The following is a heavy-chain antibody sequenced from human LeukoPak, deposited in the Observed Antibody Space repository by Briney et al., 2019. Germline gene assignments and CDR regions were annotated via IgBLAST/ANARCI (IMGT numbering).Heavy chain of an antibody. D-gene: IGHD2-8*01. CDR3: ARLPRMAKGNYYSYMDV. CDR2: IYYSGST. V-gene: IGHV4-39*01. Sequence: PSETLSLTCTVSGDSIISTNYYWGWIRQPPGKGLEWIGHIYYSGSTYYNPSLKSRVTISVDTSKNQFSLKLSSVTAADTAVYYCARLPRMAKGNYYSYMDVWGKGTTVTVSS. J-gene: IGHJ6*03. CDR1: GDSIISTNYY.